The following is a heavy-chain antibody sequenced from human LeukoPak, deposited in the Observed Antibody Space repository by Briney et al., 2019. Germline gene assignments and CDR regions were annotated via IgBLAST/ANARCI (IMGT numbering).Heavy chain of an antibody. D-gene: IGHD3-22*01. V-gene: IGHV1-18*01. J-gene: IGHJ4*02. CDR2: ISAYNGNT. Sequence: GASVKVSCKASGCTFTSYGISWVRQAPGQGLEWMGWISAYNGNTNYAQKLQGRVTMTTDTSTSTAYMELRSLRSDDTAVYYCARDCSYYYDSSGYYSYYFDYWGQGTLVTVSS. CDR1: GCTFTSYG. CDR3: ARDCSYYYDSSGYYSYYFDY.